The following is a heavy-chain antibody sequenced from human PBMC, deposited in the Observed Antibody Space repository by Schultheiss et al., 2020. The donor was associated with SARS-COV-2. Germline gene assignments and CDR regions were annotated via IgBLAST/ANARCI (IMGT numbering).Heavy chain of an antibody. CDR2: IYYSGST. Sequence: SQTLSLTCTVSGGSISSYYWSWIRQHPGKGLEWIGYIYYSGSTYYNPSLKSRVTISVDTSKNQFSLTLTSVTAADTAVYYCAAYRVGGSGRGDWGQGALVTVSS. CDR1: GGSISSYY. V-gene: IGHV4-59*06. D-gene: IGHD2-15*01. J-gene: IGHJ4*02. CDR3: AAYRVGGSGRGD.